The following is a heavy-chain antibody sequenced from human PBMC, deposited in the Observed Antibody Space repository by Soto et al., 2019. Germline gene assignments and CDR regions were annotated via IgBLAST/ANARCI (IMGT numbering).Heavy chain of an antibody. D-gene: IGHD6-13*01. V-gene: IGHV3-9*01. J-gene: IGHJ4*02. CDR1: GFTFDDYA. Sequence: EVQLVESGGGLVQPGRSLRLSCTASGFTFDDYAMHWVRQAPGKGLEWVSGITWNSDNIGYADSVRGRFTISRDNARNSLYLRMKSLRAEDTALYFCGKGLSIAAIDYWGQGTLVTVSS. CDR3: GKGLSIAAIDY. CDR2: ITWNSDNI.